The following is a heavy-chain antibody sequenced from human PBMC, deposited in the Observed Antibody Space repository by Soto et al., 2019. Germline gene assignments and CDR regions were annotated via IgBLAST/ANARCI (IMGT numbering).Heavy chain of an antibody. V-gene: IGHV3-23*01. D-gene: IGHD3-22*01. CDR1: GFPSNVYA. Sequence: LRLSCTASGFPSNVYAMGEVRQAPGKGLERGSSISGGGGTTYYTDYFLVTFLVTRDSSKNTLDLQLSSLLAEDTDLYSCAKKAATDGYYDAFDIWGQGTIVTVSS. CDR3: AKKAATDGYYDAFDI. CDR2: ISGGGGTT. J-gene: IGHJ3*02.